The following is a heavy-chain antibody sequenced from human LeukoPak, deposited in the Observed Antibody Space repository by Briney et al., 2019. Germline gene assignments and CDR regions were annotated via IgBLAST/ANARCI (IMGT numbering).Heavy chain of an antibody. CDR3: AKKDLPTGSYTPFDH. V-gene: IGHV3-30*02. CDR2: IRFDGSHK. CDR1: GFTFSSYG. D-gene: IGHD1-26*01. J-gene: IGHJ4*02. Sequence: GGSLRLSCAASGFTFSSYGIHWVRQPPGKGLEWVAFIRFDGSHKYYADSVKGRFIISRDNSKNTMFLQMNDLRAEDTGVYYCAKKDLPTGSYTPFDHWGRGTLDTVSS.